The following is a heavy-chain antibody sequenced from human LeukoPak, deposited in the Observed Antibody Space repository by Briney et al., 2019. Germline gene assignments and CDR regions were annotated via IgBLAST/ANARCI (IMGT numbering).Heavy chain of an antibody. CDR3: ARNIAATT. Sequence: GGSLRLSCASSGFTVSSNYMSWVRHAPGKGLEWVAFIYIGGSTYYSDSLEARFTISRANSKNTLYPQMNSLRAEATAVYSCARNIAATTWGQGTLVTVSS. J-gene: IGHJ5*02. V-gene: IGHV3-66*01. CDR2: IYIGGST. CDR1: GFTVSSNY. D-gene: IGHD6-13*01.